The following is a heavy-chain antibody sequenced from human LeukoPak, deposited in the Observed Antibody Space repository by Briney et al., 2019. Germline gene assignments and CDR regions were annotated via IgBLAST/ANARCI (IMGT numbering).Heavy chain of an antibody. J-gene: IGHJ4*02. Sequence: GGSLRLSCAASGFTFSSYAMHWVRQAPGKGLEYVSAISSNGGSTYYANSVKGRFTISRDNSKNTLYLQMGSLRAEDMAVYYCARDLGGYSYSPLGYWGQGTLVTVSS. CDR3: ARDLGGYSYSPLGY. D-gene: IGHD5-18*01. CDR2: ISSNGGST. CDR1: GFTFSSYA. V-gene: IGHV3-64*01.